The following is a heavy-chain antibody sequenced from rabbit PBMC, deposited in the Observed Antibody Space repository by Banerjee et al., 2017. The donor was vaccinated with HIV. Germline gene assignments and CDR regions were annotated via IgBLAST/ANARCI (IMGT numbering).Heavy chain of an antibody. D-gene: IGHD4-1*01. Sequence: QEQLEESGGDLVKPEGSLTLTCTASGFSFSSSYCMCWVRQAPGKGLEWIGCIYACSGSTYYASWAKGRFTISKTSSTTVTLQMTSLTAADTATYFCARHYSVGWGDYYFNLWGQGTLVTVS. CDR1: GFSFSSSYC. V-gene: IGHV1S45*01. CDR3: ARHYSVGWGDYYFNL. J-gene: IGHJ4*01. CDR2: IYACSGST.